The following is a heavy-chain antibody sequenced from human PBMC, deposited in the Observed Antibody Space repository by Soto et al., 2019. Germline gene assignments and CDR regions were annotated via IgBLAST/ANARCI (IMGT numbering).Heavy chain of an antibody. CDR1: GGSISSGGYY. CDR3: ARAPLGRFGELLFRVPRFDP. D-gene: IGHD3-10*01. CDR2: IYYSGST. J-gene: IGHJ5*02. V-gene: IGHV4-31*03. Sequence: PSETLSLTCPVSGGSISSGGYYWSWIRQQPGKGLEWIGYIYYSGSTYYNPSLKSRVTISVDTSKNQFSLKLSSVTAADTAVYYCARAPLGRFGELLFRVPRFDPWGQGTLVTVSS.